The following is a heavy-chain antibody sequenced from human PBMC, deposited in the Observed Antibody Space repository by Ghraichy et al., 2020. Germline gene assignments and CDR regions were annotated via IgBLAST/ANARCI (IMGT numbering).Heavy chain of an antibody. Sequence: GGSLRLSCAASGFTFSSYAMHWVRQAPGKGLEWVAVISYDGSNKYYADSVKGRFTISRDNSKNTLHLQMNSLRADDTAVYYCGRDGEQWQTIGYYFASWGQGALVTVSS. CDR1: GFTFSSYA. J-gene: IGHJ4*02. V-gene: IGHV3-30-3*01. CDR2: ISYDGSNK. D-gene: IGHD6-19*01. CDR3: GRDGEQWQTIGYYFAS.